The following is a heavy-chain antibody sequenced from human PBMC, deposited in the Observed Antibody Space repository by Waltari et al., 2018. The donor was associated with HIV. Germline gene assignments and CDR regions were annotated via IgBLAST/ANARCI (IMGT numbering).Heavy chain of an antibody. V-gene: IGHV3-33*01. Sequence: QVQLVESGGGVVQPGRSLRLSCAASEFTFSSYGMQWVRQAPGKGLELVAVIWNDGSKKYYADSVKGRFTISRDNSKNTVSLQMNSLRAEDTAVYYCARMEYYDFWSESYYGMDVWGQGTTVSVSS. CDR2: IWNDGSKK. J-gene: IGHJ6*02. CDR1: EFTFSSYG. CDR3: ARMEYYDFWSESYYGMDV. D-gene: IGHD3-3*01.